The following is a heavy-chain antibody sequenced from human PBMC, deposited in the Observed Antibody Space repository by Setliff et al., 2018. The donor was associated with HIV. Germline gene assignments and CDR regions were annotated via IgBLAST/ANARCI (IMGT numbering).Heavy chain of an antibody. D-gene: IGHD3-22*01. CDR1: GGSFSDYY. J-gene: IGHJ4*02. Sequence: LSLTCALYGGSFSDYYWSWIRQPPGMGLEWIGEVNRGRRTNYNSSLKSRVTISIDTSRNQFPLTVSSVTAADTAVYYCAREIPYSYGGRGHPLWGQGTLVTAPQ. CDR2: VNRGRRT. V-gene: IGHV4-34*01. CDR3: AREIPYSYGGRGHPL.